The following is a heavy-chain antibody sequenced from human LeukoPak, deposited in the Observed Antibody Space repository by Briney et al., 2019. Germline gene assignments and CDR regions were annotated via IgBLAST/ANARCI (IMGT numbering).Heavy chain of an antibody. V-gene: IGHV4-34*01. J-gene: IGHJ5*02. Sequence: SETLSLTCAVYGGSFSGYYWSWIRQPPGKGLEWIGEINHSGSTNYNPSLKSRVTISVDTSKDQFSLKLSSVTAADTAVYYCARGRWFDPWGQGTLVTVSS. CDR1: GGSFSGYY. CDR2: INHSGST. CDR3: ARGRWFDP.